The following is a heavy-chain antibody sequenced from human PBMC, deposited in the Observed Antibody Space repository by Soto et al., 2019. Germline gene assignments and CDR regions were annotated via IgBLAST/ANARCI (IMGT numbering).Heavy chain of an antibody. Sequence: ASVKVSCKASGYTFTSYGISWVRQAPGQGLEWMGWISAYNGNTNYAQKLQGRVTMTTDTSTSTAYMELRSLRSDDTAVYYCARGASEAAAGTGFDYWGQGTLVTVPQ. J-gene: IGHJ4*02. V-gene: IGHV1-18*04. CDR1: GYTFTSYG. D-gene: IGHD6-13*01. CDR2: ISAYNGNT. CDR3: ARGASEAAAGTGFDY.